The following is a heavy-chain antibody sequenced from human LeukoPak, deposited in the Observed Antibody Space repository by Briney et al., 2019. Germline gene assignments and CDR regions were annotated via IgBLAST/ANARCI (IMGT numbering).Heavy chain of an antibody. CDR3: AKWGDYDVLTGYYDPDY. Sequence: GGFLRRSSAAAGFSVGNYGMSWFRQAPGKGLEWVSAITGSGGGTYYADSVKGRFTISRDNSKNTLYLQMNSLRAEDTAVYYCAKWGDYDVLTGYYDPDYWGQGTLVTVSS. J-gene: IGHJ4*02. V-gene: IGHV3-23*01. CDR2: ITGSGGGT. CDR1: GFSVGNYG. D-gene: IGHD3-9*01.